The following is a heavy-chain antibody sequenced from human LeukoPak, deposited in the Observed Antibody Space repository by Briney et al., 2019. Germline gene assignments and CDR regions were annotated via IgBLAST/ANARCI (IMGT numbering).Heavy chain of an antibody. Sequence: PGGSLRLSCAASGFIVSTNYMSWVRQAPGKGLEWVSIIYSSGTTYYADSVKGRFTISRDDSRNIIHLQMNSLRADDAATYHCAREINDYSNYALFDWGQGTLVIVFS. D-gene: IGHD4-11*01. V-gene: IGHV3-53*01. CDR3: AREINDYSNYALFD. CDR2: IYSSGTT. J-gene: IGHJ4*02. CDR1: GFIVSTNY.